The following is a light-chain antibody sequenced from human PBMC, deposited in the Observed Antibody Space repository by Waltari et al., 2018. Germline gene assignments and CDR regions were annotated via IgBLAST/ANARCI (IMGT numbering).Light chain of an antibody. CDR3: KQRSEWPLT. V-gene: IGKV3-11*01. Sequence: EIVLTQSPATLSLSPGARATLPCRSSQNIGTYLAWYQQKPGQAPRLLIYDASYRATGIPARVSGSGSGTDFTLTISSLEPEDFAVYYCKQRSEWPLTFGGGTKVEVK. CDR1: QNIGTY. CDR2: DAS. J-gene: IGKJ4*01.